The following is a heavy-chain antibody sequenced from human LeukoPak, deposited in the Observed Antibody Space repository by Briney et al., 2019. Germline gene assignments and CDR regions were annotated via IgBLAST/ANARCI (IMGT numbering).Heavy chain of an antibody. D-gene: IGHD2-21*01. CDR3: ARDRVNIVVVSASEY. CDR1: GFTFSSYS. J-gene: IGHJ4*02. Sequence: GSLRLSCAASGFTFSSYSMNWVRRAPGKGLEWVSSISSSSSYIYYADSVKGRFTISRDNAKNSLYLQTNSLRAEDTAVYYCARDRVNIVVVSASEYWGQGTLVTVSS. V-gene: IGHV3-21*01. CDR2: ISSSSSYI.